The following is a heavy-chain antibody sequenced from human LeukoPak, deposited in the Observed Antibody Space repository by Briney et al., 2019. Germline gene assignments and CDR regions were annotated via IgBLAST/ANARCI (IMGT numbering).Heavy chain of an antibody. J-gene: IGHJ3*02. CDR1: GGSFSGYY. D-gene: IGHD2-15*01. CDR3: ARDPLLSCSGGYCYYDAFDI. Sequence: SETLSLTCAVYGGSFSGYYWSWIRQPPGKGLEWIGSIYYSGSTYYNPSLKSRVTISVDTSKNQFSLKLSSVTAADTAVYYCARDPLLSCSGGYCYYDAFDIWGQGTMVTVSS. V-gene: IGHV4-34*01. CDR2: IYYSGST.